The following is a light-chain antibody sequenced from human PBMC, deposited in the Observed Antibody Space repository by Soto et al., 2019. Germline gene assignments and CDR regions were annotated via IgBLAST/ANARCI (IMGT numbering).Light chain of an antibody. Sequence: DIQMTQSTSSLSASVGDRVTITCQASQDISNYLNWYQQKPGKAPKLLIYDASNLETGVPSSFSGSGSGTDFTFTISSLQPEDIATYYCQQYDNLSFTFGLGPKWISN. V-gene: IGKV1-33*01. J-gene: IGKJ3*01. CDR1: QDISNY. CDR2: DAS. CDR3: QQYDNLSFT.